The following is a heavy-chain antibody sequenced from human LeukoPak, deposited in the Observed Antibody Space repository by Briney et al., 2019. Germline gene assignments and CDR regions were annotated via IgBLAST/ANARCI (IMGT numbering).Heavy chain of an antibody. Sequence: SETLSLTCTVSGGSISSYYWSWIRQPPGKGLEWIGEINHSGTTNYSPSPKSRVSISVDTSKNQSSLKLNSVTAADAAMYSSGSYRYTGSFDSWGQGMLVNVSS. D-gene: IGHD3-16*02. CDR1: GGSISSYY. V-gene: IGHV4-34*01. J-gene: IGHJ4*02. CDR3: GSYRYTGSFDS. CDR2: INHSGTT.